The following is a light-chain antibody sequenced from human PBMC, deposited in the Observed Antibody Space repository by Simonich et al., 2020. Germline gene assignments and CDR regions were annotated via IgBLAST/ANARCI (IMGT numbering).Light chain of an antibody. J-gene: IGLJ3*02. CDR3: SSYTSSSTL. CDR2: KDS. CDR1: ALPKQY. Sequence: SYELTQPPSVSVSPGQTARITCSGDALPKQYAYWYQQKPGQAPVLGVYKDSERPSGIPERFAGSSSGTTVTLTIRGVQAEDEADYYCSSYTSSSTLFGGGTKLTVL. V-gene: IGLV3-25*03.